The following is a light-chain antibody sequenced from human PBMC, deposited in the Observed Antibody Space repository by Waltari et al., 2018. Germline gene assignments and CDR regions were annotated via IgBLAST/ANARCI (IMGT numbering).Light chain of an antibody. CDR2: WAS. Sequence: DIVMTQSPDSLAVSLGERATIPCKSSQTVLYSSNNKNYLAWYQQKPRQPPKLLIYWASTRESGVPDRFSGSGSGTDFTLTISSLQAEDVAVYYCQQYYITPETFGQGTKVEIK. CDR1: QTVLYSSNNKNY. V-gene: IGKV4-1*01. CDR3: QQYYITPET. J-gene: IGKJ1*01.